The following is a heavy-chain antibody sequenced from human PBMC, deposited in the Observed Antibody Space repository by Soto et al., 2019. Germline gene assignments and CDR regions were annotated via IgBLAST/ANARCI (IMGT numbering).Heavy chain of an antibody. J-gene: IGHJ6*03. Sequence: EVQLVESGGVLVQPGGSLRLSCAASGFTFSSHWMHWVRQAPGKGLVWVSRINSDGSRINYADSVKGRWTISRDNAKNTVYLQMNSLRAEDKAVYICARGASGRYYMDVWGKGTTVTVAS. CDR2: INSDGSRI. CDR1: GFTFSSHW. D-gene: IGHD3-10*01. CDR3: ARGASGRYYMDV. V-gene: IGHV3-74*01.